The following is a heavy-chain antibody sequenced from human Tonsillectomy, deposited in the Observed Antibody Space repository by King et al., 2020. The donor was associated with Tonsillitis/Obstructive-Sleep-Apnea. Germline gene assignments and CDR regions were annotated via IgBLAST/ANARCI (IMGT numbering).Heavy chain of an antibody. CDR2: IDPSDSYT. Sequence: QLVQSGAEVKKPGESLRISCKGSGYSFTSYWISWVRQMPGKGLEWMGRIDPSDSYTNYSPSFQGHVTISADKSISTAYLQWSSLTASDTAMYYCARLHLISDNWNNSPYYFDYWGQGTLVTVSS. J-gene: IGHJ4*02. CDR1: GYSFTSYW. CDR3: ARLHLISDNWNNSPYYFDY. D-gene: IGHD1/OR15-1a*01. V-gene: IGHV5-10-1*01.